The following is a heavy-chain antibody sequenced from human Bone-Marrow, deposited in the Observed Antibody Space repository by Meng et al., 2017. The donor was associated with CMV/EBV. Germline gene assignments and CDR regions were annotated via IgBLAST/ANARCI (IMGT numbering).Heavy chain of an antibody. Sequence: GGSLRLSCAASGLTLSSYGIHWVRQAPGKGLEWVAFIRYDGGKKEYVDSVKGRFTISRDNSKNTVNLQMNSLRAEDTAVYYCTKDSGRGGHLWFRGVDYWGQGTLVTVPS. CDR2: IRYDGGKK. J-gene: IGHJ4*02. CDR3: TKDSGRGGHLWFRGVDY. D-gene: IGHD3-10*01. CDR1: GLTLSSYG. V-gene: IGHV3-30*02.